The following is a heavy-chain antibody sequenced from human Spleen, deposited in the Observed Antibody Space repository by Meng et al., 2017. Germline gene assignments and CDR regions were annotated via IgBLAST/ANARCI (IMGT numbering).Heavy chain of an antibody. CDR3: ARGPTTMAHDFDY. J-gene: IGHJ4*02. D-gene: IGHD4-11*01. CDR1: GGSFSDYY. Sequence: VQLQQGGAGLFNPSETLPLTCVVSGGSFSDYYWSWIRQPPGKGLEWIGEINHSGSTNYNPSLESRATISVDTSQNNLSLKLSSVTAADSAVYYCARGPTTMAHDFDYWGQGTLVTVSS. CDR2: INHSGST. V-gene: IGHV4-34*01.